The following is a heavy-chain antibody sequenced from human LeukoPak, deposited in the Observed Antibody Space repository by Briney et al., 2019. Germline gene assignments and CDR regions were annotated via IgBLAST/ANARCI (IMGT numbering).Heavy chain of an antibody. CDR1: GFTFSSYA. CDR2: ISGSGVST. D-gene: IGHD5-18*01. V-gene: IGHV3-23*01. J-gene: IGHJ4*02. CDR3: AKDHLSSPNTYGYSFDS. Sequence: GGSLRLSCAASGFTFSSYAMSWVRQAPGEGLEWVSAISGSGVSTRDADSVKGRFTISRDNSKNTLYLHMNSLRAEDTAVYYCAKDHLSSPNTYGYSFDSWGQGTLVTVSS.